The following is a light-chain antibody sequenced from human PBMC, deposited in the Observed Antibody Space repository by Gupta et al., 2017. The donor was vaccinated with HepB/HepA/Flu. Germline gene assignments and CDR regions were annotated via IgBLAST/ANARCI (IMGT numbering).Light chain of an antibody. J-gene: IGKJ1*01. CDR2: GAS. CDR1: QSVTSN. CDR3: QQDNDWPWT. Sequence: EIVMTQFPATLSVSPGERATLSCRASQSVTSNLAWYQQKPGQAPRLLIYGASTRATGIPARFSGSGSGTKFTLTISSLQSEDLAVYCCQQDNDWPWTFGQGTKVEIK. V-gene: IGKV3-15*01.